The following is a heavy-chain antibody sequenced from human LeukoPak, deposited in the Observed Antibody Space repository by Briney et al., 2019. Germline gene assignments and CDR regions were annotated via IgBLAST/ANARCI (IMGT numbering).Heavy chain of an antibody. J-gene: IGHJ4*02. CDR2: IYHSGSI. CDR3: ARYLSGSYRPYFDY. V-gene: IGHV4-59*11. D-gene: IGHD1-26*01. Sequence: PSETLSLTCTVSGDSISSHYWSWIRQPPGKGLGWIGYIYHSGSINYNPSLKSRVTISVDTSKNQFSLNLSSVTAADTAVYYCARYLSGSYRPYFDYWGQGTLVTVSS. CDR1: GDSISSHY.